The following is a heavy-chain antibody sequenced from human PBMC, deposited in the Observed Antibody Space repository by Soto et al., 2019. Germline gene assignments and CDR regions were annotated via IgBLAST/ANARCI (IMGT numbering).Heavy chain of an antibody. CDR1: GWSFSGYY. Sequence: SETLSLTCAVYGWSFSGYYWSWIRQPPGKGLEWIGEINHSGSTNYNPSLKSRVTISVDTSKNQFSLKLSSVTAADTAVYYCASTYDILTGYPQGRWGQGTLVTVSS. V-gene: IGHV4-34*01. J-gene: IGHJ4*02. CDR3: ASTYDILTGYPQGR. D-gene: IGHD3-9*01. CDR2: INHSGST.